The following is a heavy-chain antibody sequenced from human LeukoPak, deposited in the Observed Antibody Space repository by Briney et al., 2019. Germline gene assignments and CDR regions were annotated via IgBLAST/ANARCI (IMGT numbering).Heavy chain of an antibody. Sequence: GASVKVSCKASGYTFTSHHMHWVRQAPGQGLEWMGIINPSGGSTNYAQKFQGRVTMTRDMSTSTVYMELSSLRSEDTAVYYCARGPGGYSYGIYYYYMDVWGKGTTVTISS. CDR3: ARGPGGYSYGIYYYYMDV. J-gene: IGHJ6*03. CDR1: GYTFTSHH. V-gene: IGHV1-46*01. D-gene: IGHD5-18*01. CDR2: INPSGGST.